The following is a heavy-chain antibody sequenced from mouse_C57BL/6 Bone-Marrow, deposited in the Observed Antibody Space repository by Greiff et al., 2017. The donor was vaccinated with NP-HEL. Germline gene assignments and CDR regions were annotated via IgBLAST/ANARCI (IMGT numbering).Heavy chain of an antibody. CDR1: GFTFTDYY. CDR3: ARYGCYGYFDV. Sequence: EVKLVESGGGLVQPGGSLSLSCAASGFTFTDYYMSWVRQPPGKALEWLGFIRNKANGYTTEYSASVKGRFTISRDNSQSILYLQMNALRAEDSATYYCARYGCYGYFDVWGTGTTVTVSS. V-gene: IGHV7-3*01. J-gene: IGHJ1*03. CDR2: IRNKANGYTT.